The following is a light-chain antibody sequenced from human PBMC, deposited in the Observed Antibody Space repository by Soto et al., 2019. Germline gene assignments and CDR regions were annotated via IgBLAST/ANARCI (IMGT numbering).Light chain of an antibody. CDR3: QQYNSYSWT. CDR1: QSISSW. Sequence: DIQMTQSPSTLSASVGDRVTITCRASQSISSWLAWYQQKPGKXPXLXXXKXXXLESGVPSRFSGSGSGTEFTLTISSLQPDDFATYYCQQYNSYSWTFGQGTKVDIK. V-gene: IGKV1-5*03. J-gene: IGKJ1*01. CDR2: KXX.